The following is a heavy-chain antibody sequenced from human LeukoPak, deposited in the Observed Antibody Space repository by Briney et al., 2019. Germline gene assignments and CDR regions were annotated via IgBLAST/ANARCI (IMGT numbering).Heavy chain of an antibody. D-gene: IGHD6-19*01. CDR3: ARRVDRGAVAGLDYYYYYGMDV. CDR1: GYTFTSYG. CDR2: ISAYNGNT. Sequence: ASVKVSCKASGYTFTSYGISWVRQASGQGLEWMGWISAYNGNTNYAQKLQGRVTMTTDTSTSTAYMELRSLRSDDTAVYYCARRVDRGAVAGLDYYYYYGMDVWGQGTTVTVSS. J-gene: IGHJ6*02. V-gene: IGHV1-18*01.